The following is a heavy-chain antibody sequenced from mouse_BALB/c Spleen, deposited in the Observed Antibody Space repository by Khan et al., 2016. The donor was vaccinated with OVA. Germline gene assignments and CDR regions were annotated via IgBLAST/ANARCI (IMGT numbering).Heavy chain of an antibody. Sequence: QVQLKESGPGLVQPSQSLSITCTVSGFSLTNYSVHWVRQSPGKGLEWLGVIWSAGSTDYNAAFISRLTIRKDNSRSQVFFKMNSLQPNDTAIYSWARRGYDYGRGSLFAYWGQGTLVTVSA. D-gene: IGHD2-4*01. CDR2: IWSAGST. J-gene: IGHJ3*01. V-gene: IGHV2-2*02. CDR3: ARRGYDYGRGSLFAY. CDR1: GFSLTNYS.